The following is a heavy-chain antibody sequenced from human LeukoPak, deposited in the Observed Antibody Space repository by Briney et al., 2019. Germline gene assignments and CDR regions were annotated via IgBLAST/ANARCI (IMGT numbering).Heavy chain of an antibody. CDR2: INPNSGGT. D-gene: IGHD4-17*01. V-gene: IGHV1-2*04. CDR3: AREGRTVTTLDY. Sequence: ASVKVSCKASGYTFTSYAMHWVRQAPGQGLEWMGWINPNSGGTNYAQKFQGWVTMTRDTSISTAYMELSRLRSDDTAVYYCAREGRTVTTLDYWGQGTLVTVSS. J-gene: IGHJ4*02. CDR1: GYTFTSYA.